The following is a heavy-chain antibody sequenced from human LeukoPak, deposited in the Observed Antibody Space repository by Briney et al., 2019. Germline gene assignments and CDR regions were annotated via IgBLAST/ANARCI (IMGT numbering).Heavy chain of an antibody. CDR3: AKDMVAVAGSCFDY. D-gene: IGHD6-19*01. CDR1: GFTFDDYA. J-gene: IGHJ4*02. V-gene: IGHV3-9*01. CDR2: ISWNSGSI. Sequence: PGGSLRLSCAASGFTFDDYAMHWVRQAPGKGLEWVSGISWNSGSIGYADSVKGRFTISRDNAKNSPYLQMNSLRAEDTALYYCAKDMVAVAGSCFDYWGQGTLVTVSS.